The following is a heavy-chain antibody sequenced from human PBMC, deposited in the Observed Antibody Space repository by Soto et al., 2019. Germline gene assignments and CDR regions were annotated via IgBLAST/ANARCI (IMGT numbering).Heavy chain of an antibody. CDR3: ARGVYQLLYSTLYYYYYYMDV. J-gene: IGHJ6*03. Sequence: ASVKVSCKASGYTFTSYGISWVRQAPGQGLEWMGWISAYNGNTNYAQKLQGRVTMTTDTSTSTAYMELRSLRSDDTAVYYCARGVYQLLYSTLYYYYYYMDVWGKGTTVTVSS. V-gene: IGHV1-18*01. CDR2: ISAYNGNT. D-gene: IGHD2-2*02. CDR1: GYTFTSYG.